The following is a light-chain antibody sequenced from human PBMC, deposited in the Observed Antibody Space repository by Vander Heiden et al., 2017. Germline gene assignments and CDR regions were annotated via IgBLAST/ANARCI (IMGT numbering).Light chain of an antibody. V-gene: IGKV1-39*01. CDR3: QQSYSTPYT. CDR2: AAS. J-gene: IGKJ2*01. Sequence: DIQMTQSPSSLSASVGDRVTITCRASQSISSYLNWYQQKPGKPPKLLIYAASTVQSGVPSRFSGSGSGTDFTLTISSLQPEDFAIYYCQQSYSTPYTFGQGTKLEIK. CDR1: QSISSY.